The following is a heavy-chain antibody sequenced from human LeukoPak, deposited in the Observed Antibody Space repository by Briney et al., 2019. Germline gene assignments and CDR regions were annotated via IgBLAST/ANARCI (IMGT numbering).Heavy chain of an antibody. J-gene: IGHJ6*02. D-gene: IGHD6-6*01. CDR1: GYTFTSYG. CDR2: ISAYNGNT. V-gene: IGHV1-18*01. CDR3: ARTSSSAPLYYYYYGMDV. Sequence: ASVKVSCKASGYTFTSYGISWVRQAPGQGLEWMGWISAYNGNTKYAEKQQGRVTMTTDTDTRTAYMELMSLRSDDTAVDYCARTSSSAPLYYYYYGMDVWGQGTTVTVSS.